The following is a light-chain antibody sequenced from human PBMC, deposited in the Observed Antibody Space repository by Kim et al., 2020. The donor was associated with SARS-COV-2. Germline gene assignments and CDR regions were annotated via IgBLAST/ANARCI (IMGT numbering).Light chain of an antibody. CDR1: TGAVTSSHY. J-gene: IGLJ3*02. CDR2: DTN. CDR3: FLYYGGPRV. Sequence: PGGTVTLPCGSSTGAVTSSHYTYWFQQKPGQVPRTLIYDTNKKYSSTPARFSGSLLGDKAALTLSGAQPYDEADYYCFLYYGGPRVFGGGTQLTVL. V-gene: IGLV7-46*01.